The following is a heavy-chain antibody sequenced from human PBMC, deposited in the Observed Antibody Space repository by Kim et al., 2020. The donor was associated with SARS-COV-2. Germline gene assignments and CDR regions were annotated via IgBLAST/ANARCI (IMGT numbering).Heavy chain of an antibody. D-gene: IGHD3-3*01. J-gene: IGHJ4*02. CDR1: GGSISSSSYY. V-gene: IGHV4-39*01. Sequence: SETLSLTCTVSGGSISSSSYYWGWIRQPPGKGLEWIGSIYYSGSTYYNPSLKSRVTISVDTSKNQFSLKLSSVTAADTAVYYCARHSGSDFWSGYPFGYFDYWGQGTLVTSPQ. CDR3: ARHSGSDFWSGYPFGYFDY. CDR2: IYYSGST.